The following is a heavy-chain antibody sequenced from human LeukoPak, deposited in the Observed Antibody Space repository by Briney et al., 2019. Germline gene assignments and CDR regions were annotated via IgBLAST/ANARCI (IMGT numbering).Heavy chain of an antibody. J-gene: IGHJ4*02. V-gene: IGHV3-73*01. CDR1: GFTFSDSN. CDR2: VRSKTNNYAT. D-gene: IGHD1-20*01. Sequence: GGSLRLSCAASGFTFSDSNMHWVRQASGKGREWVGRVRSKTNNYATEYAASVNGRFTISRDDSKNMAYLQMNSLKTEDTAVYYCTRQGPNWTDDFDYWGRGTLVAVSS. CDR3: TRQGPNWTDDFDY.